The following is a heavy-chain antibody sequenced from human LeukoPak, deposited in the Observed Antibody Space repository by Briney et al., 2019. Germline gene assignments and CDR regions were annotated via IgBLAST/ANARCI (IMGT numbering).Heavy chain of an antibody. CDR3: ARDSGWFRFDY. CDR2: IKEDGSQK. J-gene: IGHJ4*02. Sequence: GGSLRLSCAASGFTFSSFWMTWVRQAPGKGLEWVANIKEDGSQKYYVDSVKGRFTISRDNAKNSLFLQTNSLRADDTAEYYCARDSGWFRFDYWGQGTLVTVSS. CDR1: GFTFSSFW. D-gene: IGHD6-13*01. V-gene: IGHV3-7*03.